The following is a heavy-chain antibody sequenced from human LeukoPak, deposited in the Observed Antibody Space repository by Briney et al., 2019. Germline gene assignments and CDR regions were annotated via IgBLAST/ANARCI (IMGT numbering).Heavy chain of an antibody. V-gene: IGHV3-30*03. CDR3: SRAGGMTSEYFQH. J-gene: IGHJ1*01. Sequence: GGSLRLSCAASGFTFSNYGMHWVRQAPGKGLEWVAVISYDGSNKYYADSVKGRFTISRDNSKNTLYLEMNSLRAEDTAVYYCSRAGGMTSEYFQHWGQGTLVTVSS. CDR2: ISYDGSNK. D-gene: IGHD3-16*01. CDR1: GFTFSNYG.